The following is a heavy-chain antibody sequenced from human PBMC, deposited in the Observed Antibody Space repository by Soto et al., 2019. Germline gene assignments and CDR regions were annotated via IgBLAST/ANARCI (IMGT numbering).Heavy chain of an antibody. J-gene: IGHJ4*02. V-gene: IGHV4-34*01. Sequence: QVQLQQGGAALLKPSETLSLTGAVYGGSFTGYYWSWIRQPPGKGLEWIGEINHSGSTNYNPSLKSRVTISVDTSKNQFALKLSSVTAADTTVSYCASGLRGVAEAGFHLDYCGQGTLVTFAS. CDR2: INHSGST. CDR3: ASGLRGVAEAGFHLDY. D-gene: IGHD6-13*01. CDR1: GGSFTGYY.